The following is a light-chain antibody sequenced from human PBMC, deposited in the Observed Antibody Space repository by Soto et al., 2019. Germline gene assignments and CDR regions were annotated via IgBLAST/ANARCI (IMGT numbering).Light chain of an antibody. V-gene: IGKV3-20*01. J-gene: IGKJ1*01. CDR1: QSVTKY. Sequence: VLTQSPATVSVTPEERATLSCRASQSVTKYLAWYQQKPGQAPRLLIYDTSNRATGIPARFSGSGSGTDFTLTISRLDPEDIAVYYCQQYGSSPWTFGQGTKVDIK. CDR3: QQYGSSPWT. CDR2: DTS.